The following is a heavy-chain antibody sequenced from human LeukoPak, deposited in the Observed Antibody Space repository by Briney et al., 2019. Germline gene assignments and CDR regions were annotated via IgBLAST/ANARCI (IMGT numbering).Heavy chain of an antibody. V-gene: IGHV4-4*07. CDR2: IYTSGST. D-gene: IGHD3-10*01. J-gene: IGHJ4*02. CDR1: GGSISSYY. CDR3: ARGSGYYGSGSYPY. Sequence: SETLSLTCTVSGGSISSYYWSWIRQPAGKGLEWIGRIYTSGSTNYNPSPKSRVTMSVDTSKNQFSLKLSSVTAADTAVYYCARGSGYYGSGSYPYWGQGTLVAVSS.